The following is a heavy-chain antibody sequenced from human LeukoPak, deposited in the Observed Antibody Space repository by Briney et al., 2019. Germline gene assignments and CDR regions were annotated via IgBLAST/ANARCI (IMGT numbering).Heavy chain of an antibody. Sequence: GGSLRLSCVASGFTFRGRDMSWVRQPLGKGLEWVSRISGSSGITHYAKSVNGRFIVSRDDSKNTLYLQMNSLRAEDTAVYYCARVRYTGYTTWDYWGQGTLVTVSS. V-gene: IGHV3-23*01. CDR2: ISGSSGIT. J-gene: IGHJ4*02. CDR1: GFTFRGRD. D-gene: IGHD5-12*01. CDR3: ARVRYTGYTTWDY.